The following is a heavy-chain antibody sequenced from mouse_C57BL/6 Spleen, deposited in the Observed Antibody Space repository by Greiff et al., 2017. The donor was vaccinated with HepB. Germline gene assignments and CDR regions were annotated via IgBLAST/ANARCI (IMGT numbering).Heavy chain of an antibody. J-gene: IGHJ1*03. CDR3: VRPSSSGYFDV. Sequence: EVQLQESGGGLVQPKGSLKLSCAASGFSFNTYAMNWVRQAPGKGLEWVARIRSKSNNYATYYADSVKDRFTISRDDSESMLYLQMNNLKTEDTAMYYCVRPSSSGYFDVWGTGTTVTVSS. D-gene: IGHD1-1*01. CDR1: GFSFNTYA. CDR2: IRSKSNNYAT. V-gene: IGHV10-1*01.